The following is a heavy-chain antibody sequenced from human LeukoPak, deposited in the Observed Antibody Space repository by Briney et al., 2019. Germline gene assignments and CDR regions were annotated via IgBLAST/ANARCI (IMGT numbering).Heavy chain of an antibody. Sequence: GGSLRLSCVASGFTFSSSWMSWVRQAPGKGLEWVANIKQDGSEKNYVDSVKGRFTISRDNAKKSLYLQLNSLRAEDTAVYYCARDLPYSSGWYPDYWGQGTLVTVSS. D-gene: IGHD6-19*01. CDR1: GFTFSSSW. CDR2: IKQDGSEK. J-gene: IGHJ4*02. CDR3: ARDLPYSSGWYPDY. V-gene: IGHV3-7*01.